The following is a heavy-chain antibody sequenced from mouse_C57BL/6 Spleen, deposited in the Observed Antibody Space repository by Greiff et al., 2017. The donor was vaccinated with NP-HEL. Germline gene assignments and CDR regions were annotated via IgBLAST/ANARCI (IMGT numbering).Heavy chain of an antibody. J-gene: IGHJ2*01. V-gene: IGHV5-4*01. D-gene: IGHD3-2*02. CDR1: GFTFSSYA. Sequence: EVKLVESGGGLVKPGGSLKLSCAASGFTFSSYAMSWVRQTPEKRLEWVATISAGGSYTYYPDNVKGRFTLSRANAKNNLDLQMSHLKAEDTAMYYVARDKDSSGYVYFDYWGQGTTLTVSS. CDR2: ISAGGSYT. CDR3: ARDKDSSGYVYFDY.